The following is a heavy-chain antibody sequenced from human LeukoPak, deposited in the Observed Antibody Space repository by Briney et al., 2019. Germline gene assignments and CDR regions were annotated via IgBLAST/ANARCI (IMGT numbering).Heavy chain of an antibody. J-gene: IGHJ4*02. Sequence: PSQTLSLTCTVSGGSISSDGYYWSWIRQPPGKGLEWIGYIYYSGSTNYNPSLKSRVTISVDTSKDQFSLKLTSLTAADTAVYYCAREDSSGYLGYWGQGTLVTVSS. CDR3: AREDSSGYLGY. D-gene: IGHD3-22*01. CDR1: GGSISSDGYY. V-gene: IGHV4-61*08. CDR2: IYYSGST.